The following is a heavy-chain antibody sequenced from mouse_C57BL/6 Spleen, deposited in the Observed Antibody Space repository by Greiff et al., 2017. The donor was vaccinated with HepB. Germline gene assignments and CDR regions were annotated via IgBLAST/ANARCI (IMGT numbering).Heavy chain of an antibody. CDR2: IDPSDSYT. D-gene: IGHD4-1*01. CDR3: ARWGRLEFAY. Sequence: QVQLQQSGAELVRPGTSVKLSCKASGYTFTSYWMHWVKQRPGQGLEWIGVIDPSDSYTNYNQKFKGKATLTVDTSSSTAYMQLSSLTSEDSAVYYCARWGRLEFAYWGQGTLVTVSA. CDR1: GYTFTSYW. V-gene: IGHV1-59*01. J-gene: IGHJ3*01.